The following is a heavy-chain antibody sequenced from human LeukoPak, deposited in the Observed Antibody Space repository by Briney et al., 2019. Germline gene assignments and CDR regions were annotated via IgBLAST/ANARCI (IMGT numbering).Heavy chain of an antibody. CDR3: ARDESGSLDY. V-gene: IGHV3-74*01. D-gene: IGHD1-26*01. J-gene: IGHJ4*02. CDR2: TNSDGSST. Sequence: WGSLRPSCAASGFTFSSYWMHWVRQAPGKGLVWVSRTNSDGSSTSYADSVKGRFTISRDNAKNTLYLQMNSLRAEDTAVYYCARDESGSLDYWGQGTLVTVSS. CDR1: GFTFSSYW.